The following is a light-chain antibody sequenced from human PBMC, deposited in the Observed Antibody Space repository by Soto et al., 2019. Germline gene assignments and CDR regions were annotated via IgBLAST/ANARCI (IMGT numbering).Light chain of an antibody. CDR2: GAS. J-gene: IGKJ1*01. Sequence: DIVLTQSPATLSLSPGERATLSCRASQSVTNYLVWYQQKPGQAPRLLIHGASNRATGIPARFSGSGSGTDFTLAISSLEPEDFAVYYCQQPYNWPRTFGQGTQVEIK. V-gene: IGKV3-11*01. CDR1: QSVTNY. CDR3: QQPYNWPRT.